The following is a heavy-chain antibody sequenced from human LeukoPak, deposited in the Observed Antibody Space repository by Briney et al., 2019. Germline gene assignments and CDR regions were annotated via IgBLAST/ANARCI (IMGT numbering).Heavy chain of an antibody. CDR2: TYHSGGT. CDR3: ARGGDYTDFDY. CDR1: GGSLSSGDYS. V-gene: IGHV4-30-2*01. D-gene: IGHD5-12*01. J-gene: IGHJ4*02. Sequence: SQTLSLTCAVSGGSLSSGDYSWSWLRQPPGRGLEWVGYTYHSGGTYYNPSLKGRVTISVDRSKNQFSLKLSSVTAADTAVYYCARGGDYTDFDYWGQGTLVTVSS.